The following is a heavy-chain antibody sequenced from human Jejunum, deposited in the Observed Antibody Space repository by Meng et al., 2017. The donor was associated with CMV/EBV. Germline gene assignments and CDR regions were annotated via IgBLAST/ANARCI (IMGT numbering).Heavy chain of an antibody. CDR1: GFNFKASW. CDR2: IRYDGGER. Sequence: LKISCAASGFNFKASWMDWVRQAPGRGLEWVANIRYDGGERYYVNSVEGRFFIYRDNARNSLYLKMNSLRAEDSAIYYCTRALDYWGQGTLVTVSS. V-gene: IGHV3-7*04. CDR3: TRALDY. J-gene: IGHJ4*02.